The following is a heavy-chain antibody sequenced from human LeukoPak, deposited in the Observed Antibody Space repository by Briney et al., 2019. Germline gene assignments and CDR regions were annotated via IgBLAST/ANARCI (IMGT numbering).Heavy chain of an antibody. CDR1: GGTFRSYA. CDR2: IIPIFGTA. CDR3: ARDPSRRHSSSAPGEYFQH. V-gene: IGHV1-69*01. D-gene: IGHD6-6*01. J-gene: IGHJ1*01. Sequence: GSSVKVSCKASGGTFRSYAISWVRQAPGQGLEWMGGIIPIFGTANYAQKFQGRVTITADESTSTAYMELSSLRSEDTAVYYCARDPSRRHSSSAPGEYFQHWGQGTLVSVSS.